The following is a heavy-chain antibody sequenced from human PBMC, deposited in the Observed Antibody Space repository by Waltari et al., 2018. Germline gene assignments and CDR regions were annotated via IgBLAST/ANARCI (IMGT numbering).Heavy chain of an antibody. J-gene: IGHJ4*02. CDR3: ARGDSGSYSGSDY. CDR1: GGSFSGYY. CDR2: IYTSGST. V-gene: IGHV4-59*10. Sequence: QVQLQQWGAGLLKPSETLSLTCAVYGGSFSGYYWSWIRQPPGKGLEWIGRIYTSGSTNYNPSLKSRVTISVDTSKNQFSLKLSSVTAADTAVYYCARGDSGSYSGSDYWGQGTLVTVSS. D-gene: IGHD1-26*01.